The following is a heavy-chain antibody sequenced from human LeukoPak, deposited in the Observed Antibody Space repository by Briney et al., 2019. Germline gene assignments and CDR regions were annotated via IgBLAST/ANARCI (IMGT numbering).Heavy chain of an antibody. CDR3: ARGPYSSSWFS. V-gene: IGHV4-34*01. J-gene: IGHJ5*02. D-gene: IGHD6-13*01. Sequence: TSETLSLTCAVYGGSFSGYHWSWIRQPPGKGLEWIGEINHSGSTNYNPSLKSRVTISVDTSKNQFSLKLSSVTAADTAVYYCARGPYSSSWFSWGQGTLVTVSS. CDR1: GGSFSGYH. CDR2: INHSGST.